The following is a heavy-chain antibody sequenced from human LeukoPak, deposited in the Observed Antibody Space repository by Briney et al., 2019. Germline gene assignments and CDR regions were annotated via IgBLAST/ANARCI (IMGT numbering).Heavy chain of an antibody. Sequence: ASVKVSCKASGYTFTSYGISWVRQAPGQGVEWMGWINAYNGNTNYARKLQGRVTMTTDTSTSTAYMELRSLRSDDTAVYYCARVVGGVRLTRIVAAGCAEIDYSGQGTLVTVSS. CDR2: INAYNGNT. CDR3: ARVVGGVRLTRIVAAGCAEIDY. D-gene: IGHD3-22*01. CDR1: GYTFTSYG. V-gene: IGHV1-18*01. J-gene: IGHJ4*02.